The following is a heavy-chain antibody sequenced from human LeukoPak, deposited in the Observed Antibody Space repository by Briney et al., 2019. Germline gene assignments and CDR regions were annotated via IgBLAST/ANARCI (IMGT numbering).Heavy chain of an antibody. D-gene: IGHD3-16*02. CDR2: IGSSSSYI. Sequence: GGSLRLSCAASGFTFSSYSMNWVRQAPGKGLEWVSSIGSSSSYIYYADSVKGRFTISRDNAKNSLYLQMNSLRAEDTAVYYCAREGPITFGGVIVNWFDPWGQGTLVTVSS. CDR1: GFTFSSYS. V-gene: IGHV3-21*01. CDR3: AREGPITFGGVIVNWFDP. J-gene: IGHJ5*02.